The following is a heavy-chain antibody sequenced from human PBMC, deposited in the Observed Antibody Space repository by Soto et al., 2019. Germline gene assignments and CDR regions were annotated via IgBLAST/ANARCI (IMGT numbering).Heavy chain of an antibody. CDR3: AGPSIAGYYYYGMDV. CDR2: IYPGDSDT. J-gene: IGHJ6*02. CDR1: GYSFTSYW. Sequence: GESLKISCNGSGYSFTSYWIGWVRQMPGKGLEWMGIIYPGDSDTRYSPSFQGQVTISADKSISTAYLQWSSLKASDTAMYYCAGPSIAGYYYYGMDVWGQGTTVTVSS. V-gene: IGHV5-51*01. D-gene: IGHD6-6*01.